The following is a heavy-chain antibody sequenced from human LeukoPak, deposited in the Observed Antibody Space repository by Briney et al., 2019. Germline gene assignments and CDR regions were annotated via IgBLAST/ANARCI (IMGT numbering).Heavy chain of an antibody. CDR3: ALCPVIGQNYFDY. D-gene: IGHD3-16*02. V-gene: IGHV3-48*03. CDR1: GFTFSSYE. CDR2: INSSGSTI. Sequence: GGSLRLSCAASGFTFSSYEMNWVRQAPGKGLEWVSYINSSGSTIYYADSVKGRFTISRDNAKNSLYLQMNSLRAEDTAVYYCALCPVIGQNYFDYWGQGTLVTVSS. J-gene: IGHJ4*02.